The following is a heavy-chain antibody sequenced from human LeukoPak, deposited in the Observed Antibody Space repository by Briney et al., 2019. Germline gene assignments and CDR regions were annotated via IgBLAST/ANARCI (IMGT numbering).Heavy chain of an antibody. CDR2: ISATGGSI. CDR1: GFTFSSYA. V-gene: IGHV3-23*01. CDR3: AKMTTVTTRAFNI. Sequence: GGSLRLSCAASGFTFSSYAMSWVRQAPGKGLEWVSTISATGGSIYYADSVKGRFTISRDNSKNTLYLQMNSLRAEDTAVYYCAKMTTVTTRAFNIWGQGTMVTVSS. J-gene: IGHJ3*02. D-gene: IGHD4-17*01.